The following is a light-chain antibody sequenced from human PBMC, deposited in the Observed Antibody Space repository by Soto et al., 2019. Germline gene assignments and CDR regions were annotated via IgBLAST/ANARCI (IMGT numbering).Light chain of an antibody. Sequence: DIQMTQSPSTLSASVGDRVTITCRASQSISSWLAWYQQKPGKAPTLLIYDASSLASGVPSRFSGSGSGTEFTLTISSLQPDDFAPYYCQQYNSYPSTFGQGTKVEIK. J-gene: IGKJ1*01. CDR1: QSISSW. V-gene: IGKV1-5*01. CDR2: DAS. CDR3: QQYNSYPST.